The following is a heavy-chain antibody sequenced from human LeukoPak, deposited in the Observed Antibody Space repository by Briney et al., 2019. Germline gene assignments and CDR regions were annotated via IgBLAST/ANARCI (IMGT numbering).Heavy chain of an antibody. V-gene: IGHV1-18*01. J-gene: IGHJ4*02. Sequence: ASVKVSCKASGYTFKTYAISWVRQAPGQGLEWMGWISTYNGDTKYAQKFQGRVTMTTDTSTTTAYIELRSLRSDDTALYYCARDPSNTSGWYIYFDYWGQGALVTVSS. CDR1: GYTFKTYA. CDR2: ISTYNGDT. CDR3: ARDPSNTSGWYIYFDY. D-gene: IGHD6-19*01.